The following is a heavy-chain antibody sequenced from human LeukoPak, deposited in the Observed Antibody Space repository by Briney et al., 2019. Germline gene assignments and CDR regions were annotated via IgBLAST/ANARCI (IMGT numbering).Heavy chain of an antibody. CDR1: GFSFSTYS. CDR3: ARAPLSVAVHS. CDR2: ISPGGDHS. Sequence: GGSLRLSCAASGFSFSTYSMSWVRQAPGKGLEWVSSISPGGDHSYYTDSVKGRFTITRDDARNSLHLQMNSLRAEDTAVYYCARAPLSVAVHSWGQGTLVTVSS. D-gene: IGHD2-21*01. V-gene: IGHV3-21*01. J-gene: IGHJ4*02.